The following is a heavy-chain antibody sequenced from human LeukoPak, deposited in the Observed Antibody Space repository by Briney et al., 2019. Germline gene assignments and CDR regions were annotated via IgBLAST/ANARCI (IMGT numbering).Heavy chain of an antibody. CDR3: ARVGIGGGAFDI. J-gene: IGHJ3*02. CDR1: GFSFSSAW. Sequence: GGSLRLSCAASGFSFSSAWMSWVRQAPGKGLEWVGRIKSKTNGGITDYAAPVKGRFTISRDDSKNTLYLQMDSLKTDDTAVYYCARVGIGGGAFDIWGQGTMVTVSA. CDR2: IKSKTNGGIT. V-gene: IGHV3-15*01. D-gene: IGHD1-26*01.